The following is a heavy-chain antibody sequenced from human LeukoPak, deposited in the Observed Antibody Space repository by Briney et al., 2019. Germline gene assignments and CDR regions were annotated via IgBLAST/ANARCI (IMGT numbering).Heavy chain of an antibody. D-gene: IGHD3-22*01. V-gene: IGHV5-51*01. J-gene: IGHJ4*02. Sequence: GESLKISCKGSGYTFSTYWIGWVRQLPGRGLEWMGIIYPGDSETIYSPSFRGQVAISAERSISTTYLQWSSLRASDSAMYYCAKLDSTAYYFDYWGQGTLVTVSS. CDR2: IYPGDSET. CDR1: GYTFSTYW. CDR3: AKLDSTAYYFDY.